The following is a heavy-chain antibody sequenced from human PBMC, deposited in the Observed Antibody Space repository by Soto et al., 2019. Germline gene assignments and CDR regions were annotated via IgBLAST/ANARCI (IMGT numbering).Heavy chain of an antibody. CDR1: GFTFSSYS. J-gene: IGHJ4*02. V-gene: IGHV3-48*01. D-gene: IGHD4-17*01. CDR3: AREPLYGDSRPY. Sequence: RGSLRLSCAASGFTFSSYSMNWVRQAPGKGLEWISYITSSSSIIYYADSVKGRFTVSRDNAKNSLFLQMNSLRAEDTAVYYCAREPLYGDSRPYWGQGSLVTVSS. CDR2: ITSSSSII.